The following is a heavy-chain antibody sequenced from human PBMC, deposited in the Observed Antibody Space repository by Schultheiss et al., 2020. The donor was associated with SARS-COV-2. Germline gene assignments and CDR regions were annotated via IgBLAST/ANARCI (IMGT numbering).Heavy chain of an antibody. CDR2: IIPIFGTA. CDR3: ARATRVESLFSVRGGSFDF. Sequence: KISCKASGGTFSSYAISWVRQAPGQGLEWMGGIIPIFGTANYAQKFQGRVTITADESTSTAYMELSSLRSEDTAVYYCARATRVESLFSVRGGSFDFWGRGALVTVSS. D-gene: IGHD5-24*01. CDR1: GGTFSSYA. J-gene: IGHJ4*02. V-gene: IGHV1-69*01.